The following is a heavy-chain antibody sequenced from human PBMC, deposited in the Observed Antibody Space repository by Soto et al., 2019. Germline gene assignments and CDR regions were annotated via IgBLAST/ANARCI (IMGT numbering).Heavy chain of an antibody. D-gene: IGHD5-18*01. Sequence: QVQLVESGGGVVQPGRSLRLSCAASGFTFSNYGMHWVRQAPGKGLEWVAIISYDGSNKYYADSVKGRFTISRDNSKNTLFLQLNSLRPEDTAVYYCAKDRKGVRGSSYGHNGFDPWGQGTLVTVSS. CDR1: GFTFSNYG. CDR2: ISYDGSNK. CDR3: AKDRKGVRGSSYGHNGFDP. J-gene: IGHJ5*02. V-gene: IGHV3-30*18.